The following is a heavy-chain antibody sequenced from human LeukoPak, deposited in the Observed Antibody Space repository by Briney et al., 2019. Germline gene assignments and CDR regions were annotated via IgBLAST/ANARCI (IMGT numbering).Heavy chain of an antibody. CDR2: INPNSGDT. CDR1: GYTFTDYY. CDR3: ARGDYYGSPKVVAA. J-gene: IGHJ5*02. Sequence: ASVKVSCKASGYTFTDYYINWVRQAPGQGLEWMGWINPNSGDTNYAQEFQDRVTMTRDTSISTAYIELNLLRSDDTAVYYCARGDYYGSPKVVAAWGQGTLVTVSS. V-gene: IGHV1-2*02. D-gene: IGHD3-10*01.